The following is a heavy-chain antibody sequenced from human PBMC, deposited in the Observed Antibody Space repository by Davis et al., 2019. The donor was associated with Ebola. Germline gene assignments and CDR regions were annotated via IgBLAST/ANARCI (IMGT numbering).Heavy chain of an antibody. D-gene: IGHD3-22*01. CDR1: GGSFSGYY. CDR2: INHSGST. Sequence: SETLSLTCAVYGGSFSGYYWSWIRQPPGKGLEWIGEINHSGSTNYNPSLKSRVTISVDTSKNQFSLKLSSVTAADTAVYYCARIITMIVVVIPSAFDIWGQGTMVTVSS. J-gene: IGHJ3*02. V-gene: IGHV4-34*01. CDR3: ARIITMIVVVIPSAFDI.